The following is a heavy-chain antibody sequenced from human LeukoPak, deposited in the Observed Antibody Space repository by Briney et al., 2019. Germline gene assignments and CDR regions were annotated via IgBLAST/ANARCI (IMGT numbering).Heavy chain of an antibody. CDR1: GFTVSSNY. CDR3: ARGGSYLSAFAI. CDR2: IYSGGST. D-gene: IGHD1-26*01. J-gene: IGHJ3*02. V-gene: IGHV3-53*01. Sequence: GGSLRLSCAASGFTVSSNYMSWVRQAPRKGLEWVSIIYSGGSTFYADSVKGRFTISRDNSKNTLYLQMNSLRAEDTAVYYCARGGSYLSAFAIWGQGTMVTVSS.